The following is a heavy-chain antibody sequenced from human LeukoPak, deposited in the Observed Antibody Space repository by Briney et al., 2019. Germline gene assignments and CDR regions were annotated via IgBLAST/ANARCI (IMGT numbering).Heavy chain of an antibody. Sequence: GGSLRLSCAASGFTFSSYWMSWVRQAPGKGLEWVANIKQDGSEKYYVDSVKGRFTISRDNAKNSLYLQMNSLRAEDTAVYYCARYLRFLTWEPLDYYMDVWGKGTTVTISS. CDR3: ARYLRFLTWEPLDYYMDV. D-gene: IGHD1-26*01. CDR2: IKQDGSEK. V-gene: IGHV3-7*01. CDR1: GFTFSSYW. J-gene: IGHJ6*03.